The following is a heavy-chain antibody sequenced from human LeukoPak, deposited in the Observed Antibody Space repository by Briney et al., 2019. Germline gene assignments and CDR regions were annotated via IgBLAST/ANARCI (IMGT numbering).Heavy chain of an antibody. CDR1: GYTFTSYD. Sequence: GASVKVSCKASGYTFTSYDINWVRQATGQGLEWMGWMNPNSGNTGYAQKFQGRVTMTRNTSISTAYMELSSLRSEDTAVYYCARWVDYDFWSGYYNYYYYGMDVWGQGTTVTVSS. D-gene: IGHD3-3*01. CDR3: ARWVDYDFWSGYYNYYYYGMDV. CDR2: MNPNSGNT. J-gene: IGHJ6*02. V-gene: IGHV1-8*01.